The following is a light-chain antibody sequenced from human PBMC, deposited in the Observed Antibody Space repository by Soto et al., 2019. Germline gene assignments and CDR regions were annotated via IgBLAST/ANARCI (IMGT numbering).Light chain of an antibody. J-gene: IGKJ1*01. CDR3: QQYNDRPPWT. V-gene: IGKV3-15*01. CDR1: QSVGSN. CDR2: GAS. Sequence: EIVMTQSPATLSVSPGERATLSCRASQSVGSNLAWYQQSPGQAPRLLINGASTRATGIPARFSGSGSGTEFTLTISSLQSEDFAVYYCQQYNDRPPWTFGQGTKVEIK.